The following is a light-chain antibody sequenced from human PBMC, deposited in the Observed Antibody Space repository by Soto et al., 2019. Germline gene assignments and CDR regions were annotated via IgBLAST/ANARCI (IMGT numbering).Light chain of an antibody. J-gene: IGKJ4*01. Sequence: EIELTPSPATLSVSPPDGARLXWMASQSVNRNLAWYQQKPGQPPRLLIYGAATRATGIPARFSGSGSGTEFTLTITSLQSEDFGVYFCQQYDNWPLTFGGGTKVDI. CDR2: GAA. V-gene: IGKV3-15*01. CDR1: QSVNRN. CDR3: QQYDNWPLT.